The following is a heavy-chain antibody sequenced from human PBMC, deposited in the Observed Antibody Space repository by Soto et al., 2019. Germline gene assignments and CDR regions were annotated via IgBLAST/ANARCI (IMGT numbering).Heavy chain of an antibody. J-gene: IGHJ4*02. Sequence: GGSLRLSCAASGFTFSSYAMNWVRQAPGKGLEWVSKISSSSNTKYYADSVKGRFTISRDNAKNSLYLQMNSLRAEDTAVYYCAKARAQYDDFWSGYPVDYWGQGTLVTVSS. V-gene: IGHV3-48*01. CDR1: GFTFSSYA. D-gene: IGHD3-3*01. CDR2: ISSSSNTK. CDR3: AKARAQYDDFWSGYPVDY.